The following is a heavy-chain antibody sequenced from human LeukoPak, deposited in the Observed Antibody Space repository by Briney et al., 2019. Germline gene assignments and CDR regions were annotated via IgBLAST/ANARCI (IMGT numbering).Heavy chain of an antibody. CDR3: ARGESGYDPIDY. CDR2: IYYSGST. CDR1: GGSISSYY. Sequence: KPSETLSLTCTVSGGSISSYYWSWIRQPPGKGLEWIGYIYYSGSTNYNPSLKSRVTISVDTSKNQFSLKLSSVTAADTAVYYCARGESGYDPIDYWGQGTLVTVSS. V-gene: IGHV4-59*01. J-gene: IGHJ4*02. D-gene: IGHD5-12*01.